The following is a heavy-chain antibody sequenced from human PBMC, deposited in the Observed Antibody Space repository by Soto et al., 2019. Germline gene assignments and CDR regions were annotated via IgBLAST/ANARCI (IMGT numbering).Heavy chain of an antibody. J-gene: IGHJ3*02. CDR2: IRRDGGEE. CDR3: ARDATYRDSCCYYYVFDI. Sequence: DVQLMESGGCLVQPGGSLRLSCAASGFTFSYYWMTCVRQAPGKGLEWVAKIRRDGGEEHYVDSVQGRFSVSRDNAKESLYLQMNSLRIEDTAVYYRARDATYRDSCCYYYVFDIWGQGTMVTVSS. CDR1: GFTFSYYW. D-gene: IGHD3-22*01. V-gene: IGHV3-7*05.